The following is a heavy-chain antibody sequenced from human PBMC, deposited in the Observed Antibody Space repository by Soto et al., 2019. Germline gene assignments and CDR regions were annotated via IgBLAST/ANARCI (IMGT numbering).Heavy chain of an antibody. V-gene: IGHV1-2*02. J-gene: IGHJ6*02. CDR1: GYTFTDYY. CDR3: ARSDLVVVVDAKDCRYDGMDV. D-gene: IGHD2-15*01. Sequence: QVRLVQSGAEVKKPGASVKVSCKASGYTFTDYYIHWVRQAPGQGLEWLGWLNPNSGGTNHVQKFQGRVTMTRDTSISTAYMELSRLRSDATAVYYCARSDLVVVVDAKDCRYDGMDVWGQGNTVTVSS. CDR2: LNPNSGGT.